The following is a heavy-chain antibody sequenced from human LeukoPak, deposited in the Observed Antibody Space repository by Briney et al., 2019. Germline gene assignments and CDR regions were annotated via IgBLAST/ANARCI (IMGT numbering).Heavy chain of an antibody. V-gene: IGHV1-2*02. CDR3: ARDRYCSGGSCYFSYGMDV. Sequence: ASVKVSCKASGYTFTGYYMHWVRQAPGQGLEWMGWINPNSGGTNYAQKFQGRVTMTRDTSISTAYVELSRLRSDDTAVYYCARDRYCSGGSCYFSYGMDVWGQGTTVTVSS. D-gene: IGHD2-15*01. J-gene: IGHJ6*02. CDR1: GYTFTGYY. CDR2: INPNSGGT.